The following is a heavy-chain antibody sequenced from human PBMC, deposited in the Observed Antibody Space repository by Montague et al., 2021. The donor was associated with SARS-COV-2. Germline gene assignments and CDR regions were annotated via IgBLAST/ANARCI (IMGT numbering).Heavy chain of an antibody. CDR2: VDYSGNT. J-gene: IGHJ4*02. D-gene: IGHD5-18*01. CDR3: ARREYSYGWGD. Sequence: SETLSLTCTVTGGPISGSSDYWGWIRQSPGKGLEWIASVDYSGNTYYSPSPKGRLTISVDTSKNQFSLKLNSVTAADTALYYCARREYSYGWGDWGQGTLVTVSS. V-gene: IGHV4-39*01. CDR1: GGPISGSSDY.